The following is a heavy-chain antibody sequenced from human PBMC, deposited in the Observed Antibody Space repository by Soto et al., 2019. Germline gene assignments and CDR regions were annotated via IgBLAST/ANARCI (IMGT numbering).Heavy chain of an antibody. J-gene: IGHJ6*03. D-gene: IGHD2-2*03. CDR1: GFTFSSYG. CDR2: IWYDGSNK. Sequence: PGGSLRLSCAASGFTFSSYGMHWVRQAPGKGLEWVAVIWYDGSNKYYADSVKGRFTISRDNSKNTLYLQMNSLRAEGTAVYYCARDRMDIVVVPAADYYYYYYMDVWGKGTTVTVSS. CDR3: ARDRMDIVVVPAADYYYYYYMDV. V-gene: IGHV3-33*01.